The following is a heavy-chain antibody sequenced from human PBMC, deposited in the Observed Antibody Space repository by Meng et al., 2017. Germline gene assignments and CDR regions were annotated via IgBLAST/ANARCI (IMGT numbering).Heavy chain of an antibody. J-gene: IGHJ3*02. CDR1: GYTFTSYD. V-gene: IGHV1-8*02. CDR3: ARDPADIVGHAFDI. Sequence: ASVKVSCKASGYTFTSYDIHWVRQAPGQGLEWMGWINPNSGNTNYAQKIQGRVTMTRDTSTSTAYMELSSLRSDDTAVYYCARDPADIVGHAFDIWGQGTMVTVSS. D-gene: IGHD5-12*01. CDR2: INPNSGNT.